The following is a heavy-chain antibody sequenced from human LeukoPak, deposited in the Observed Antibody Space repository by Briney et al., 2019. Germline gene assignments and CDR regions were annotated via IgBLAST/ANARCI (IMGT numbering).Heavy chain of an antibody. CDR3: ARDEFLDY. V-gene: IGHV3-30-3*01. CDR1: GFPFSSYA. CDR2: ISYDGSNK. J-gene: IGHJ4*02. Sequence: GGSLRLSCAASGFPFSSYAMHWVRQAPGKGLEWVAVISYDGSNKYYADSVKGRFTISRDNSKNTLYLQMNSLRAEDTAVYYCARDEFLDYWGQGTLVTVSS.